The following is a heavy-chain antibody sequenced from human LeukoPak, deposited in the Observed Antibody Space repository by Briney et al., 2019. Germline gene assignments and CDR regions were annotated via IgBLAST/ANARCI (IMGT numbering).Heavy chain of an antibody. J-gene: IGHJ3*02. CDR3: ARVVPGTADAFDI. V-gene: IGHV4-61*05. D-gene: IGHD1-7*01. CDR2: IYYSGST. CDR1: GGSISSSSYY. Sequence: PSETLSLTCTVSGGSISSSSYYWAWTRQPPGKGLEWIGYIYYSGSTNYNPSLKSRVTISVDTSKNQFSLKLSSVTAADTAVYYCARVVPGTADAFDIWGQGTMVTVSS.